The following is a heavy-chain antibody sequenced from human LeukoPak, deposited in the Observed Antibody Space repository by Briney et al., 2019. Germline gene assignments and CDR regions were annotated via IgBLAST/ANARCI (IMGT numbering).Heavy chain of an antibody. CDR3: ARGAVSGYGRLGH. J-gene: IGHJ4*02. Sequence: GASVKVSCKASGYTFTENDISWVRQATGQGLEWMGWVNPNSGNTGYAQNFQGRVTMTRNTSISTVYMELSSLRYDDTAVYYCARGAVSGYGRLGHWGQGSPVTVSS. D-gene: IGHD5-12*01. V-gene: IGHV1-8*01. CDR1: GYTFTEND. CDR2: VNPNSGNT.